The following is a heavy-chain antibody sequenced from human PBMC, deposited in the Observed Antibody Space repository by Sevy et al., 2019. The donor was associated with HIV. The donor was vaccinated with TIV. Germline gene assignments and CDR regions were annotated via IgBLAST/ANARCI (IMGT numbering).Heavy chain of an antibody. Sequence: GGSLRLSCAASGFPFNDHAMHWVRLVPGKGLEWVSGISWNSRNIGYADSVKGRFTISRDNTRHSVYLEMHSRRPEDTALYYCAKDINRGCDGVNCYSYYYYFYGLDVWGQGTTVTVSS. CDR3: AKDINRGCDGVNCYSYYYYFYGLDV. V-gene: IGHV3-9*01. D-gene: IGHD2-21*01. CDR1: GFPFNDHA. J-gene: IGHJ6*02. CDR2: ISWNSRNI.